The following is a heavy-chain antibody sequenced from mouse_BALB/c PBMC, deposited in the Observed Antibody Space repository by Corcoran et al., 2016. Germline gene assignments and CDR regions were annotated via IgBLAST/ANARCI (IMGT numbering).Heavy chain of an antibody. CDR2: INPYNGGT. J-gene: IGHJ3*01. CDR3: ARGSTMITTAWVAY. Sequence: EVQLQQSGPELVKPGASMKISCKASGYSFTGYTMNWVKQSHGKNLEWIGLINPYNGGTSYNQKFKGKATLTVDKSSSKAYMELLSLTSEDSAVYYGARGSTMITTAWVAYWGQGILVTVSA. V-gene: IGHV1-18*01. CDR1: GYSFTGYT. D-gene: IGHD2-4*01.